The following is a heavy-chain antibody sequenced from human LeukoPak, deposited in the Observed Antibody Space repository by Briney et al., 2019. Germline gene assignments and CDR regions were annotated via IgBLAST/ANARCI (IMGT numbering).Heavy chain of an antibody. CDR2: ISSSSSYI. CDR1: GFTFSSYS. CDR3: ASVGGRTGGGSDIDY. J-gene: IGHJ4*02. D-gene: IGHD3-16*01. Sequence: PGGSLRLSCAASGFTFSSYSMNWVRQAPGKGLEWVSSISSSSSYIYYADSVKGRFTISRDNAKNSLYLQMNSLRDEDTAVYYCASVGGRTGGGSDIDYWRQGTLVTVSS. V-gene: IGHV3-21*01.